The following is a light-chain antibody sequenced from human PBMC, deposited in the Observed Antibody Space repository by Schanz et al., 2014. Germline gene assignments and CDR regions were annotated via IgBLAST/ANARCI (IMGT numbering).Light chain of an antibody. CDR2: DVT. J-gene: IGLJ3*02. Sequence: QSALTQPASVSGSPGQSITISCTGTSSDVGGYNLVSWYVQYPGKAPKLMIYDVTNRPSGVPDRFSGSKSGNTASLTISGLQAEDEADYYCCSYAGTYTWVFGGGTKLTVL. CDR1: SSDVGGYNL. V-gene: IGLV2-11*01. CDR3: CSYAGTYTWV.